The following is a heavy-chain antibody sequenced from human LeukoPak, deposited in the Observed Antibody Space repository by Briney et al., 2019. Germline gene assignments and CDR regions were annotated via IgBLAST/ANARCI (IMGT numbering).Heavy chain of an antibody. V-gene: IGHV3-53*01. CDR3: ATLARYAFDI. CDR2: IYSGGST. CDR1: GLTVSSKD. D-gene: IGHD5-12*01. J-gene: IGHJ3*02. Sequence: PGGSLRLSCAASGLTVSSKDMSWVRRAPGKGLEWVSVIYSGGSTYYAGSVKGRFTISRDNSKNTLYLQMNSLRAEDTAVYYCATLARYAFDIWGQGTMVTVSS.